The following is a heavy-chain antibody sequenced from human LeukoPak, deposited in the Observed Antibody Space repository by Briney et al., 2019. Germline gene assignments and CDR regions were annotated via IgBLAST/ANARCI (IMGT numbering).Heavy chain of an antibody. CDR2: INEDASTI. Sequence: GGSLRLSCVASGFTLSRYWMHWVRQVPGKGLEWVSRINEDASTITYADSVKGRFTISRHNAQNTLYLQMNSLRAEDTAVYFCVRDLILVWTPGDDFDHWGQGTLVTVSS. J-gene: IGHJ4*02. CDR1: GFTLSRYW. CDR3: VRDLILVWTPGDDFDH. V-gene: IGHV3-74*03. D-gene: IGHD3-16*01.